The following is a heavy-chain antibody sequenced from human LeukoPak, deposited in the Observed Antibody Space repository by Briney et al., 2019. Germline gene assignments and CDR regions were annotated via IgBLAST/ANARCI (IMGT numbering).Heavy chain of an antibody. CDR3: TRDRSRAEDD. CDR1: GFPFCGSW. D-gene: IGHD1-14*01. J-gene: IGHJ4*02. CDR2: IYQGGSDK. V-gene: IGHV3-7*01. Sequence: PWGSLRPPCAASGFPFCGSWMCWVRQAPGKGLEWVANIYQGGSDKYYVDSVKGRFTISRDNANNLLYLQMNGLRGEDTAVYYCTRDRSRAEDDWGQGTLVTVSS.